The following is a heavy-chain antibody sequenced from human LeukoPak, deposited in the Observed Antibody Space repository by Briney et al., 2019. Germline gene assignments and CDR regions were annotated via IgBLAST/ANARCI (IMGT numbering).Heavy chain of an antibody. CDR3: ARALRGSSHGFDY. J-gene: IGHJ4*02. Sequence: SETLSLTCAVYGGSFSGYYWSWIRQPPGKGLEWIGEINHSGSTNYNPSLKSRVTISVDTSKNQFSLKLSSVTAADTAVYYCARALRGSSHGFDYWGQGTLVTVSS. CDR1: GGSFSGYY. D-gene: IGHD3-16*01. CDR2: INHSGST. V-gene: IGHV4-34*01.